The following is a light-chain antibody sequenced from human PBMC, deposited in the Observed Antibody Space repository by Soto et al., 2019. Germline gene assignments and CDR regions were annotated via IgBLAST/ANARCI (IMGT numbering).Light chain of an antibody. CDR2: AAS. Sequence: DIQLTQSPSFLSASLGDRVTITCRASQGIGSYLAWYQQKPGKAPRLLIYAASTLQSGVSSRFSGSGSDTEFTLTISSLQPEDFATYYCQQINNYPLTFGGGTKVDIK. CDR1: QGIGSY. CDR3: QQINNYPLT. V-gene: IGKV1-9*01. J-gene: IGKJ4*01.